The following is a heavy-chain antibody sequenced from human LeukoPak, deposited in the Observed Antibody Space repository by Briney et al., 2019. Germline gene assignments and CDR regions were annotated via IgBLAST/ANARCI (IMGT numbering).Heavy chain of an antibody. D-gene: IGHD5-18*01. CDR1: GYTFPSYY. CDR3: ARARGGYLSGWGAFDI. V-gene: IGHV1-2*02. Sequence: ASVKVSCKASGYTFPSYYIHWVRQAPGQGLEWMGWINPNSGGTSYAQKFQGRVTMTRDTSISTAYMELSRLGSDDTAVYFCARARGGYLSGWGAFDIWGQGTVVTVSS. J-gene: IGHJ3*02. CDR2: INPNSGGT.